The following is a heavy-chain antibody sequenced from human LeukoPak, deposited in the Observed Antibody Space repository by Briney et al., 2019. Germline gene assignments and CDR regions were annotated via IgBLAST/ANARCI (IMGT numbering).Heavy chain of an antibody. CDR2: INPNSGGT. D-gene: IGHD4-17*01. CDR3: ARDLGTYGDYGGSEIYVGY. V-gene: IGHV1-2*02. J-gene: IGHJ4*02. CDR1: GYTFTGYY. Sequence: ASVKVSCKASGYTFTGYYMHWVRQAPGQGLEWMGWINPNSGGTNYAQKFQGRVTMTRDTSISTAYMELSRLRSDDTAVYYCARDLGTYGDYGGSEIYVGYWGQGTLVTVSS.